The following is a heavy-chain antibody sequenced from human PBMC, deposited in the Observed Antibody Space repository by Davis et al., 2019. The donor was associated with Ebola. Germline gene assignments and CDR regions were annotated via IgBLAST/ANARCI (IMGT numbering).Heavy chain of an antibody. CDR3: AKKEGGAAAGLFDY. CDR2: IWYDGSNK. D-gene: IGHD6-13*01. Sequence: PGGSLRLSCAASGFTFSSYAMHWVRQAPGKGLEWVAVIWYDGSNKYYADSVKGRFTISRDNSKNTLYLQMNSLRAEDTAVYYCAKKEGGAAAGLFDYWGQGTLVTVSS. CDR1: GFTFSSYA. J-gene: IGHJ4*02. V-gene: IGHV3-30*02.